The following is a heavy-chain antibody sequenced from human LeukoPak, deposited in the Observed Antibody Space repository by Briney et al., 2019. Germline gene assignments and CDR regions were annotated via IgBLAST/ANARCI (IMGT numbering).Heavy chain of an antibody. Sequence: PGGSLILSCAASGFTFSNYWMIWVRQAPGKGLVWVANIKEDGTETRYVDSVKGRFTISRDNAQNSLYLQMNSLRAEDTAVYYCAREDGYNSSWYSDYWGQGTLVTVSS. D-gene: IGHD6-13*01. CDR2: IKEDGTET. CDR3: AREDGYNSSWYSDY. V-gene: IGHV3-7*05. CDR1: GFTFSNYW. J-gene: IGHJ4*02.